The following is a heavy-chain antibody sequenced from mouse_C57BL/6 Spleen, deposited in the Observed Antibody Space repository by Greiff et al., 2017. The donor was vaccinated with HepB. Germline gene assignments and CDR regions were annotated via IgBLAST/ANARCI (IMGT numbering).Heavy chain of an antibody. Sequence: EVNLVESGGGLVQSGRSLRLSCATSGFTFSDFYMEWVRQAPGKGLEWIAASRNKANDYTTEYSASVKGRFIVSRDTSQSILYLQMNALRAEDTAIYYCARGGQLNYAMDYWGQGTSVTVSS. CDR3: ARGGQLNYAMDY. CDR2: SRNKANDYTT. D-gene: IGHD3-2*02. CDR1: GFTFSDFY. J-gene: IGHJ4*01. V-gene: IGHV7-1*01.